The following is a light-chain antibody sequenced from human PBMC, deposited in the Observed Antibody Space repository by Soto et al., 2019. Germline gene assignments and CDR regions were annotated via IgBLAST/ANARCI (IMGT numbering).Light chain of an antibody. CDR3: QQRSNWPPIT. CDR2: AAS. Sequence: IQLTQSPSSLSSSLGDRVTLTCQASQSISSYLNWYQKKPGKAPKLLIYAASSLQSGVPSRFSGSGSGTDLTLTITSLETEDFAAYYCQQRSNWPPITFGQGTRLEIK. J-gene: IGKJ5*01. CDR1: QSISSY. V-gene: IGKV1-39*01.